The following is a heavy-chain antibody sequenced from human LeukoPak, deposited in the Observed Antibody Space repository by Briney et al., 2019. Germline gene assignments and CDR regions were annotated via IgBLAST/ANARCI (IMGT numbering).Heavy chain of an antibody. CDR1: GGSISRSDYF. V-gene: IGHV4-39*01. J-gene: IGHJ6*02. CDR3: ARHVSTSSCGADCYSGGLDV. Sequence: SETLSLTCTVSGGSISRSDYFWAWIRQPPGKGLEWIGSIYDSGSTYYYPSLKSRVTISVDTSKNQFSLKLSSVTAADTAVYYCARHVSTSSCGADCYSGGLDVWGQGTTVTVSS. CDR2: IYDSGST. D-gene: IGHD2-21*02.